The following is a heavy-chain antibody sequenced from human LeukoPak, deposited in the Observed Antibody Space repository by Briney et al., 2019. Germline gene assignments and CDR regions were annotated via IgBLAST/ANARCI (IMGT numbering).Heavy chain of an antibody. V-gene: IGHV4-61*01. CDR2: IYYSGST. CDR3: ARAHLWFGELSFPYYYYGMDV. D-gene: IGHD3-10*01. Sequence: SETLSLTCTVSGGSVSSGSYYWSWIRQPPGKGLEWIGYIYYSGSTNYNPSLKSRVTISVDTSKNQFSLKLSSVTAADTAVYYCARAHLWFGELSFPYYYYGMDVWGQGTTVTVSS. CDR1: GGSVSSGSYY. J-gene: IGHJ6*02.